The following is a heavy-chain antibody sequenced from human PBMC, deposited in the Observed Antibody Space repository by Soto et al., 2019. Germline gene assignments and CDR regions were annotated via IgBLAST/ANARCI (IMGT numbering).Heavy chain of an antibody. V-gene: IGHV1-8*01. CDR1: GYTFTSYD. Sequence: ASVKVSCKASGYTFTSYDINCVRQATGQGLEWMGWMNPNSGETIYAQKFQGRVTMTEDTSTDTAYMELSSLRSEDTAVYYCATAAANNWFDPWGQGTLVTVSS. CDR3: ATAAANNWFDP. J-gene: IGHJ5*02. CDR2: MNPNSGET. D-gene: IGHD2-2*01.